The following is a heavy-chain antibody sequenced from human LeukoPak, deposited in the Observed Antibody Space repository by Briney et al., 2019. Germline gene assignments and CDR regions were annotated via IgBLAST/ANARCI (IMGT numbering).Heavy chain of an antibody. CDR1: GGSISGYC. CDR3: ARGDRDLGY. J-gene: IGHJ4*02. V-gene: IGHV4-4*07. D-gene: IGHD3-22*01. Sequence: SETLSLTCTVSGGSISGYCWTWIRQPAGRRLEWIGRIYTSETTHYNPSLKSRVTMSLDTSKNQFSLKLTSVTAADTAVYYCARGDRDLGYWGQGALVTVSS. CDR2: IYTSETT.